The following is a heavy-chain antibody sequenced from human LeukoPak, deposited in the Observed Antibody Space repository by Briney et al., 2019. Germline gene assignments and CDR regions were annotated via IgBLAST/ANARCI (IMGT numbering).Heavy chain of an antibody. V-gene: IGHV1-18*01. D-gene: IGHD3-9*01. CDR2: ISAYNGNT. J-gene: IGHJ4*02. CDR3: SRDWYYDILTGYYIGLDY. Sequence: GSSVKVSCKASGDTFTSYGISWVRQAPGQGLEWMGWISAYNGNTNYAQKLQGRVTMTTDTSTSTAYMELRSLRSDDTAVYYCSRDWYYDILTGYYIGLDYWGQGTLVTVSS. CDR1: GDTFTSYG.